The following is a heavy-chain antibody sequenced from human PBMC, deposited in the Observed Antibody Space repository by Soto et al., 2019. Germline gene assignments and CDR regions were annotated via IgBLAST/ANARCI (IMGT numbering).Heavy chain of an antibody. Sequence: ASVKVSCKASGYTFTNYYMHWVRQAPGQGLEWMGIINPSSGSTTYAQKFQGRVTMTRDTSTTTVYMELTSVTAADTAVYYCARDNNDFWSLYPLAFDYWGQGALVTVSS. CDR3: ARDNNDFWSLYPLAFDY. J-gene: IGHJ4*02. D-gene: IGHD3-3*01. CDR1: GYTFTNYY. CDR2: INPSSGST. V-gene: IGHV1-46*01.